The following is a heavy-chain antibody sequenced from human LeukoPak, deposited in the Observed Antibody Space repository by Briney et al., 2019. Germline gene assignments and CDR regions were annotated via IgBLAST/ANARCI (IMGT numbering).Heavy chain of an antibody. Sequence: GGSLRLSCAASGFTFSSYAMSWVRQAPGKGLEWVLSISGSGGSTNYADSVKGRFTISRDNSKNTLFLQMSSLRAEDTAIYYCAKDVEAYCGADCYPIFDFWGQGTLVTVSS. D-gene: IGHD2-21*02. CDR2: ISGSGGST. CDR1: GFTFSSYA. V-gene: IGHV3-23*01. J-gene: IGHJ4*02. CDR3: AKDVEAYCGADCYPIFDF.